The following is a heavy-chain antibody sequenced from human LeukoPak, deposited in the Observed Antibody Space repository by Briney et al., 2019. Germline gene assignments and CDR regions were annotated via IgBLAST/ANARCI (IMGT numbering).Heavy chain of an antibody. J-gene: IGHJ4*02. V-gene: IGHV3-21*01. CDR2: ISGSRIYI. CDR1: GFTFSTYS. CDR3: ARDPPYYDSSGYYYDY. Sequence: RPGGSLRLSCAASGFTFSTYSMNWVRQAPGKGLEWVSSISGSRIYIYYADSVKGRFTISRDNAKNSLYLQMNSLRAEDTAVYYCARDPPYYDSSGYYYDYWGQGTLVTVSS. D-gene: IGHD3-22*01.